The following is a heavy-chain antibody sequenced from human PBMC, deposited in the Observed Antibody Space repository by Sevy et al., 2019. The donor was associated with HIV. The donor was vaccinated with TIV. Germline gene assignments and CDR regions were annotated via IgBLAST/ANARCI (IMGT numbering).Heavy chain of an antibody. J-gene: IGHJ3*02. D-gene: IGHD3-16*02. Sequence: GGSLRLSCAASGFRFSSYGMNWVRQAPGKGLEWVAFVPHDGSKQDYAASVKGRFTISRDNSKNTLYLQMNSLRGEDTAVYYCTKDMVTFGGIIANSPGGFDIWGQGTMVTVS. CDR1: GFRFSSYG. CDR2: VPHDGSKQ. V-gene: IGHV3-30*02. CDR3: TKDMVTFGGIIANSPGGFDI.